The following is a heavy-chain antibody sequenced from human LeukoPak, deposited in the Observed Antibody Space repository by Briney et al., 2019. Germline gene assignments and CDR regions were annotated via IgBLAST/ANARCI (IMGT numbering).Heavy chain of an antibody. CDR3: ARDGSGYAITGGMDV. Sequence: GGSLRLSCAASGFTFSSYSMNWVRQAPGKGLEWVSSISSSSSYIYYADSVKGRFTISRDNAKNSLYLQMNSLRAEDTAVYYCARDGSGYAITGGMDVWGQGTTVTVSS. J-gene: IGHJ6*02. CDR1: GFTFSSYS. V-gene: IGHV3-21*01. D-gene: IGHD5-12*01. CDR2: ISSSSSYI.